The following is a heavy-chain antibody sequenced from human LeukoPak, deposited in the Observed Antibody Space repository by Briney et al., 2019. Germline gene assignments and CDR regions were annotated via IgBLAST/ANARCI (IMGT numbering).Heavy chain of an antibody. J-gene: IGHJ4*02. CDR2: INSDGSDT. Sequence: PGGSLRLSCAASGFTFSRYWMHWVRQTPEKGLVWVSHINSDGSDTTYADSVKGRFTISRDNAKNSLYLQMNSLRAEDTAVYYCARGRAAAGPDYWGQGTLVTVSS. D-gene: IGHD6-13*01. CDR3: ARGRAAAGPDY. V-gene: IGHV3-74*01. CDR1: GFTFSRYW.